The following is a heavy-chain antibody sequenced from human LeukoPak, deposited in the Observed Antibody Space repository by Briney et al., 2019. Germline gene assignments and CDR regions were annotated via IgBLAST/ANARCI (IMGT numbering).Heavy chain of an antibody. CDR2: LSSSGDHT. CDR3: VKGSGSFHYYYGMDV. Sequence: GGSLRLSCSASGFPFTDYAMYWVRQAPGKGLEYVSALSSSGDHTDYADSVRGRFSISRDNSKYTLYLQMSSLRPEDTAVYYCVKGSGSFHYYYGMDVWGQGTTVTVSS. J-gene: IGHJ6*02. D-gene: IGHD1-26*01. CDR1: GFPFTDYA. V-gene: IGHV3-64D*09.